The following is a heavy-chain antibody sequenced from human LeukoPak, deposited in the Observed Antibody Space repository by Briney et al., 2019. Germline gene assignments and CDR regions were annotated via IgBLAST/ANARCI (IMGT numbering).Heavy chain of an antibody. V-gene: IGHV3-66*01. D-gene: IGHD4-23*01. CDR1: GFTVSRNY. Sequence: PGGSLRLSCAASGFTVSRNYMSWVRQAPGKGLEWVSVIYSGGSTYYADSVKGRFTISRDNSKNTLYLQMNSLRAEDTAVYYCAKVDRGVVTPFDYWGQGTLVTVSS. J-gene: IGHJ4*02. CDR3: AKVDRGVVTPFDY. CDR2: IYSGGST.